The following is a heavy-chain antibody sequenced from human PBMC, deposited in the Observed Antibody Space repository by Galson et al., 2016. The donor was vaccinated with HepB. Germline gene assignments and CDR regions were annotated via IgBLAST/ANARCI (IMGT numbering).Heavy chain of an antibody. J-gene: IGHJ5*02. CDR1: GGPITSGGYY. D-gene: IGHD2-15*01. V-gene: IGHV4-31*03. Sequence: TLSLTCTVSGGPITSGGYYYNWIRQLPGKGLEWIAYISHSGFTYYNPSLRSRVAVSIDASKNHFSLNLTSMTAADTAVYYCARGGFYCSGITCSGPETPRPFDPWGQGALVTVSS. CDR2: ISHSGFT. CDR3: ARGGFYCSGITCSGPETPRPFDP.